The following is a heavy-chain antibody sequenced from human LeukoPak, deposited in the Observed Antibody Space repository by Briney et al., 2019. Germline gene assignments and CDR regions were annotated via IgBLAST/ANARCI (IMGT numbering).Heavy chain of an antibody. CDR2: ISGSGGST. V-gene: IGHV3-23*01. J-gene: IGHJ4*02. CDR1: GFTFSSFA. Sequence: PGGSLRLSCGASGFTFSSFAMSWVRQAPGKGLEWVSAISGSGGSTFYADSVKGRFTISRDNSKDTLYLQVNSLRAEDTAVYYCAKLSSGTYNPVDYWGQGTLVTVSS. CDR3: AKLSSGTYNPVDY. D-gene: IGHD1-26*01.